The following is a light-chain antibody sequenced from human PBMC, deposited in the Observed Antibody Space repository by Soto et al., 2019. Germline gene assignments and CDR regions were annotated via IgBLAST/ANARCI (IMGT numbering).Light chain of an antibody. Sequence: VLTQSPGTLSLSPGARATLSCRASQSVSNNYLAWYQQKPGQAPRLLIYGASNRATGIPDRFSGSGSGTDFTLTISRLEPEDFAVYYCQQYGSSGTVGQGTEVDIK. CDR3: QQYGSSGT. V-gene: IGKV3-20*01. CDR2: GAS. CDR1: QSVSNNY. J-gene: IGKJ1*01.